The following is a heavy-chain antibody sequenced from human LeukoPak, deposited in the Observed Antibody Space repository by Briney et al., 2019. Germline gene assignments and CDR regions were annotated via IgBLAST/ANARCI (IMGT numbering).Heavy chain of an antibody. CDR2: INSDGSST. V-gene: IGHV3-74*01. D-gene: IGHD6-19*01. Sequence: GGSLRLSCAASGFTFSSYWMHWVRQAPGKGLVWVSRINSDGSSTSYADSVKGRFTISRDNAKNTLYLQMNSLRAEDTAVYYCARSYSSGIYYFDYWGQGTLVTVSS. CDR3: ARSYSSGIYYFDY. CDR1: GFTFSSYW. J-gene: IGHJ4*02.